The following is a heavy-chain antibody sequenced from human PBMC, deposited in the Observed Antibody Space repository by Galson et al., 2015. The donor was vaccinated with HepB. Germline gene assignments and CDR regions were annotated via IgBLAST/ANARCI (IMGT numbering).Heavy chain of an antibody. V-gene: IGHV4-59*01. Sequence: ETLSLTCTISGGSISSYYWSWIRQPPGKGLEWIGYIYYSGSTNYNPSLKSRVTISVDTSKNQFSLKLSSVTAADTAVYYCARDHYYGSGSYPKGGAFDIWGQGTMVTVSS. J-gene: IGHJ3*02. CDR1: GGSISSYY. CDR3: ARDHYYGSGSYPKGGAFDI. D-gene: IGHD3-10*01. CDR2: IYYSGST.